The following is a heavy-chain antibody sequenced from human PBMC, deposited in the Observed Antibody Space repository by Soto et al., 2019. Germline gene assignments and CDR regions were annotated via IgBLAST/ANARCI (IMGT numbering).Heavy chain of an antibody. J-gene: IGHJ4*02. CDR3: ARHTPAISISDH. Sequence: QLQLQESGPGLVKPSETLSLTCTVSGGSISSSSYYWGWIRQPPGKGLEWIGSIYYSGSTYYNPSLKSRVTISVDTSKNKFSLKLSSVTAADTAGYYCARHTPAISISDHWGQGTLVTVSS. V-gene: IGHV4-39*01. CDR2: IYYSGST. CDR1: GGSISSSSYY. D-gene: IGHD2-15*01.